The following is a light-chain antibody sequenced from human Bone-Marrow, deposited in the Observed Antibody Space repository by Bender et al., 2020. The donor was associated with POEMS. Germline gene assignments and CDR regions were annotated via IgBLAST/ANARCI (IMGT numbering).Light chain of an antibody. CDR3: AAWGAGLSGGV. J-gene: IGLJ3*02. CDR2: SDN. CDR1: NSNIGTNA. Sequence: QSVLTQPPSASGTPGQRVTISCSGSNSNIGTNAVNWYQQFPGTAPKLLIYSDNQLPSGVPDRFYAFKSGTSASLAISGLQSEDEADYYGAAWGAGLSGGVFGGGTKLTVL. V-gene: IGLV1-44*01.